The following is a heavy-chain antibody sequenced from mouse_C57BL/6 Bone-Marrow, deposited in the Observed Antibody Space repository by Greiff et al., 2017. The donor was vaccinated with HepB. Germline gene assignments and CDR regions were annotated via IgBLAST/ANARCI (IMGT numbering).Heavy chain of an antibody. CDR2: ISYDGSN. V-gene: IGHV3-6*01. J-gene: IGHJ1*03. Sequence: EVKLQESGPGLVKPSQSLSLTCSVTGYSITSGYYWNWIRQFPGNKLEWMGYISYDGSNNYNPSLKNRISITRDTSKNQFFLKLNSVTTEDTATYYCARERVRYWYFDVWGTGTTVTVSS. CDR1: GYSITSGYY. CDR3: ARERVRYWYFDV. D-gene: IGHD2-1*01.